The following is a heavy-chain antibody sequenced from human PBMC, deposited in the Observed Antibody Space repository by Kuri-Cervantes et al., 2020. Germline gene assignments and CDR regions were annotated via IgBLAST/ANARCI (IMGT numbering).Heavy chain of an antibody. Sequence: GGSLRLSCVASGFTFSSYAMHWVRQAPGKGLEWVAVISYDGSNKYYADSVKGRFTISRDNSKNTLYLQMNSLRVEDTAQYYCAKILAEVENYWYGLDVWGQGTTVTVSS. J-gene: IGHJ6*02. CDR1: GFTFSSYA. V-gene: IGHV3-30-3*02. CDR2: ISYDGSNK. D-gene: IGHD2-8*02. CDR3: AKILAEVENYWYGLDV.